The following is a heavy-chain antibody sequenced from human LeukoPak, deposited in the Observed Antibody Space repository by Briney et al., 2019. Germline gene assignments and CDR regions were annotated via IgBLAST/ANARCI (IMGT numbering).Heavy chain of an antibody. V-gene: IGHV3-11*01. Sequence: PGGSLRLSCAASGFTFSDYYMSWIRQAPGKGLEWVSYISSSGSTIYYADSVKGRFTISRDNAKSSLYLQMNSLRAEDTAVYYCAREYYYDSSGPSAYWGQGTLVTVSS. D-gene: IGHD3-22*01. CDR1: GFTFSDYY. CDR3: AREYYYDSSGPSAY. J-gene: IGHJ4*02. CDR2: ISSSGSTI.